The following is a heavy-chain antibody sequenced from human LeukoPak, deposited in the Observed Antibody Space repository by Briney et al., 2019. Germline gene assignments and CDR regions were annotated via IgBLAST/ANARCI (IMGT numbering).Heavy chain of an antibody. CDR1: GFTFSSSG. D-gene: IGHD2-15*01. CDR2: IWYDGVNE. V-gene: IGHV3-33*06. Sequence: GGSLRLSCAASGFTFSSSGMHWVRQAPGKGLEWVALIWYDGVNEYYADSVKGRFTISRDNSKNTLYLQMNSLRAEDTAVYYCAKSYCSGGSCLYYWGQGTLVTVSS. CDR3: AKSYCSGGSCLYY. J-gene: IGHJ4*02.